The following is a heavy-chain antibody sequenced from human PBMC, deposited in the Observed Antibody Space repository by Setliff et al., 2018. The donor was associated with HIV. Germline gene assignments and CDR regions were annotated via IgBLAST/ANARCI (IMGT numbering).Heavy chain of an antibody. V-gene: IGHV1-69*10. D-gene: IGHD6-13*01. J-gene: IGHJ3*02. CDR3: ARVLKGYSSSYEAFDI. Sequence: WASVKVSCKTSRGTFTTYAFSWVRQAPGRGLEWMGGIIPILNVAKYPQKFHGRVTITADKSTSTVYMELSSLRSEDTAMYYCARVLKGYSSSYEAFDIWGQGTKVTVSS. CDR1: RGTFTTYA. CDR2: IIPILNVA.